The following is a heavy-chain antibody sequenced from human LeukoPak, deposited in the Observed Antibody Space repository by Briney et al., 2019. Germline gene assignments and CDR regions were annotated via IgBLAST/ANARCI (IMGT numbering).Heavy chain of an antibody. CDR1: GYSFTNFV. J-gene: IGHJ3*01. CDR2: TNAGNGNT. CDR3: ARVPSRKFIGDALDV. V-gene: IGHV1-3*01. Sequence: GASVKVSCKASGYSFTNFVMQWMRQAPGQRPEWMGWTNAGNGNTEYSQRFQGRVTITRDTSANTTYMELRSLKSEDTAVYYCARVPSRKFIGDALDVWGQGTMVTVSS.